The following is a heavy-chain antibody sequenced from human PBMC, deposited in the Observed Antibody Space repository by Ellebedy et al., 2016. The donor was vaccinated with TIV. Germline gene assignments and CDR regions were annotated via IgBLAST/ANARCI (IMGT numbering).Heavy chain of an antibody. CDR1: GGSISSYY. J-gene: IGHJ2*01. D-gene: IGHD3-16*01. Sequence: MPSETLSLACTVSGGSISSYYWSWIRQPPGKGLEWIGYIYYSGSTNYNPSLKSRVTISVDTSKNQFSLKLSSVTAADTAVYYCARDYTEDWYFDLWGRGTLVTVSS. CDR3: ARDYTEDWYFDL. CDR2: IYYSGST. V-gene: IGHV4-59*01.